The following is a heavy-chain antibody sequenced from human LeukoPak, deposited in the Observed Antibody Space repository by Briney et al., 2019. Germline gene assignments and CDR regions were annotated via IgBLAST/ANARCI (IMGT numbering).Heavy chain of an antibody. CDR3: ARATPYCSSTSCSTTYYYYYYMDV. D-gene: IGHD2-2*01. V-gene: IGHV1-69*05. CDR2: IIPIFGTA. Sequence: WASVRVSCTASGGTFSSYAISWVRQAPGQGLEWMGGIIPIFGTANYAQKFQGRVTITTDKSTSTAYMELSSLRSEDTAVYYCARATPYCSSTSCSTTYYYYYYMDVWGKGTTVTVSS. J-gene: IGHJ6*03. CDR1: GGTFSSYA.